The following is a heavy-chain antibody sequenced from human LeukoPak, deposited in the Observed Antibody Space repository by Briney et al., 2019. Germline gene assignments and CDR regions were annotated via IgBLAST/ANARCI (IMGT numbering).Heavy chain of an antibody. CDR3: ARGISSGWYYLTFDY. CDR2: INHSGST. CDR1: GGSFSGYY. Sequence: TSETLSLTCAVYGGSFSGYYWSWIRQPPGKGLEWIGEINHSGSTNYNPSLKSRVTISVDTSKNQFSLKLSSVTAADTAVYYCARGISSGWYYLTFDYWGQGTLVTVSS. J-gene: IGHJ4*02. V-gene: IGHV4-34*01. D-gene: IGHD6-19*01.